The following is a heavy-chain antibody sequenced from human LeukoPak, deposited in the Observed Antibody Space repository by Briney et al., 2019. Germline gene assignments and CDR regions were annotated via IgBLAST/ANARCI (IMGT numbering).Heavy chain of an antibody. CDR3: ARDPGNYYGMDV. CDR2: IYSGRST. D-gene: IGHD2/OR15-2a*01. CDR1: GFTASSDY. J-gene: IGHJ6*02. V-gene: IGHV3-53*01. Sequence: GGSLRLSCVASGFTASSDYMSWVRQAPGKGLEWVSVIYSGRSTDYADSVKGRFTISRDNAKNSLHLQMNSLRAEDTAVYYCARDPGNYYGMDVWGQGTTVTVSS.